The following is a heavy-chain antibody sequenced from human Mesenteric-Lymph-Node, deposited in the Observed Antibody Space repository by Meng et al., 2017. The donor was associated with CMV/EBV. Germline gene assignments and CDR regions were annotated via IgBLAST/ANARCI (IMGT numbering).Heavy chain of an antibody. CDR2: ISSNSNYI. V-gene: IGHV3-21*01. J-gene: IGHJ4*02. D-gene: IGHD7-27*01. Sequence: GESLKISCAASGFTFSSYSMNWVRQAPGKGLEWVSSISSNSNYIHYADSVKGRFAISRDNAKNSLYLQMNSLRAEDTAVYYCARSYNWGFDYWGQGTLVTVSS. CDR1: GFTFSSYS. CDR3: ARSYNWGFDY.